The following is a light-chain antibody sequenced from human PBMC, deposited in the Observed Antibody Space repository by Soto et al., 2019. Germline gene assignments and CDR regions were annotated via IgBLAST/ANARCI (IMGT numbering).Light chain of an antibody. J-gene: IGLJ7*01. CDR3: AAWDDSLNGVV. CDR2: IDD. V-gene: IGLV1-44*01. CDR1: SSNIGSNT. Sequence: QSVLTQPPSASGTPGQRVTISCSGGSSNIGSNTVNWYQQFPATAPRLLIYIDDQRPSGGPDRFSGSKSGTSASLAISGLQSEDEADYYCAAWDDSLNGVVFGGGTQLTVL.